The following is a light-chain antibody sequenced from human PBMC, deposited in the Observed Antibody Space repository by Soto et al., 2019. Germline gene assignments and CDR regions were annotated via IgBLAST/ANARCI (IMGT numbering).Light chain of an antibody. CDR3: TSYTSNSTLVV. Sequence: QSALTQPAAVSGSPGQSITISCTGTRSDVGGYNYVSWHQQHPGKAPKLMIYEVSNRPSGVSNRFSGSKSGNTASLTISGLQAEDEADYYCTSYTSNSTLVVFGGGTKLTVL. CDR2: EVS. J-gene: IGLJ2*01. CDR1: RSDVGGYNY. V-gene: IGLV2-14*01.